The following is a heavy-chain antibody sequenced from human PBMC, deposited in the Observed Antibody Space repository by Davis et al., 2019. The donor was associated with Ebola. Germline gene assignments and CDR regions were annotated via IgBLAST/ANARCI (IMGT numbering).Heavy chain of an antibody. D-gene: IGHD2-2*01. CDR3: ARSSYTWYFSGMDV. J-gene: IGHJ6*04. Sequence: ASVKVSCKASGYTFTSYGISWVRQAPGQGLEWMGWINTNTGNPTYAQGFTGRFVFSLDTSVSTAYLQITSLKAEDTAVYYCARSSYTWYFSGMDVWGKGTTVTVSS. CDR1: GYTFTSYG. V-gene: IGHV7-4-1*02. CDR2: INTNTGNP.